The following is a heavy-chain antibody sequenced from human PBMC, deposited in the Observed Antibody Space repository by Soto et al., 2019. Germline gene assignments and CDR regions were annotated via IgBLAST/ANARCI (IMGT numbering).Heavy chain of an antibody. Sequence: GESLTISCKVSGYSFTSYWISWVLQMPGKGLEWMGRIDPSDSYTNYSPSFQGHVTISADKSISTAYLQWSSLKASDTAMYYCARVSSSEPYYYYYGMDVWGQGTTVTVSS. CDR1: GYSFTSYW. J-gene: IGHJ6*01. D-gene: IGHD6-6*01. CDR2: IDPSDSYT. CDR3: ARVSSSEPYYYYYGMDV. V-gene: IGHV5-10-1*01.